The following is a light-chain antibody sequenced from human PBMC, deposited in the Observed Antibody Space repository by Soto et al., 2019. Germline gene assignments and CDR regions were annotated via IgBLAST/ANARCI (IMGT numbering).Light chain of an antibody. CDR3: CSYAGSFTVV. J-gene: IGLJ2*01. Sequence: QSALTQPRSVSGSPGQSVSISCTGTSSDIGGYSYVSWYQQQPDRAPKLIIFDVDKRPSGVPDRFSGSKSGSTASLTISGLQAEDEADYHCCSYAGSFTVVFGGGTKLTVL. V-gene: IGLV2-11*01. CDR2: DVD. CDR1: SSDIGGYSY.